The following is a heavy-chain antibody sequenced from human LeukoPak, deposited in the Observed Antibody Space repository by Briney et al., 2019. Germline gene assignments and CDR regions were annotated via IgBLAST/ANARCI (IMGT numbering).Heavy chain of an antibody. D-gene: IGHD6-19*01. CDR1: GYTFTSYG. J-gene: IGHJ5*02. CDR2: INPSGGST. CDR3: ARAPRAGTLGFDP. Sequence: ASVKVSCKASGYTFTSYGISWVRQAPGQGLEWMGIINPSGGSTSYAQKFQGRVTMTRDMSTSTVYMELSSLRSEDTAVYYCARAPRAGTLGFDPWGQGTLVTVSS. V-gene: IGHV1-46*01.